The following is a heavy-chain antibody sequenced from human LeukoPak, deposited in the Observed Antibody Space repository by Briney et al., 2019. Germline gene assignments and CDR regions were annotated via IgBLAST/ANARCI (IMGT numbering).Heavy chain of an antibody. CDR2: ISSNGDST. CDR1: GFTFSSYA. V-gene: IGHV3-64*01. Sequence: PGGSLRLSCAASGFTFSSYAMHWVRQAPGKGLEYVSAISSNGDSTYYANSVKGRFTISRDNSKNMLYLQMGSLRAEDMAVYYCARQATRIAAAGTSIDYWGQGTLVTVSS. CDR3: ARQATRIAAAGTSIDY. J-gene: IGHJ4*02. D-gene: IGHD6-13*01.